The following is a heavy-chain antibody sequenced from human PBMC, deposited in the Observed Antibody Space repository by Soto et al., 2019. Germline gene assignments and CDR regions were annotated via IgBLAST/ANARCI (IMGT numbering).Heavy chain of an antibody. V-gene: IGHV4-34*01. CDR3: ARGLIGGYSGDY. CDR1: GGSFSGYY. CDR2: INHSGST. Sequence: PSETLSLTCAVYGGSFSGYYWSWIRQPPGKGLEWIGEINHSGSTNYNPSLKSRVTISVDTSKNQFSLKLSSVTAADTAVYYCARGLIGGYSGDYRGQGTLVTVSS. J-gene: IGHJ4*02. D-gene: IGHD3-10*01.